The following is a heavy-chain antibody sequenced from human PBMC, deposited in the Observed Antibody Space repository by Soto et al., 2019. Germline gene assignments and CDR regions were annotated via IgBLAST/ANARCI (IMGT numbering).Heavy chain of an antibody. Sequence: PSETLSLTCTVSGDSISSGGYYWSWIRQHPGKGLEWIGYIYYSGSTYYNPSLKSRVTISVDTSKNQFSLKLSSVTAADTAVYYCARDHRRCSGYDFSNWFDPWGQGTLVTVSS. J-gene: IGHJ5*02. D-gene: IGHD5-12*01. V-gene: IGHV4-31*03. CDR3: ARDHRRCSGYDFSNWFDP. CDR1: GDSISSGGYY. CDR2: IYYSGST.